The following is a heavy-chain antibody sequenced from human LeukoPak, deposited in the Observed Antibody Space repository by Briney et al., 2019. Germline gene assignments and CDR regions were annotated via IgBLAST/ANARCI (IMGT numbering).Heavy chain of an antibody. Sequence: GGSLRLSCAASGFTFRSYTMHWVRQAPGKGLEYVSAISSDGVSTYYANSVKGRFTISRDNSKNTLFLQMGSLRAEDMAVYYCARGYQGGSSWYYFDYWGQGILVTVSS. J-gene: IGHJ4*02. V-gene: IGHV3-64*01. CDR1: GFTFRSYT. D-gene: IGHD6-13*01. CDR2: ISSDGVST. CDR3: ARGYQGGSSWYYFDY.